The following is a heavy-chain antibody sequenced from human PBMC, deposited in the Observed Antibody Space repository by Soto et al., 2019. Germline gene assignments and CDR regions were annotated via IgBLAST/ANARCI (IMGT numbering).Heavy chain of an antibody. V-gene: IGHV3-30-3*01. CDR1: GFTFSSYA. Sequence: QVQLVESGGGVVQPGRSLRLSCAASGFTFSSYAMHWVRQAPGKGLEWVAVISYDGSNKYYADSVKGRFTISRDNSKNTLYLQMNSLRAEDTAVYYCARNSGWFDYWGQGTLVTVSS. D-gene: IGHD6-19*01. J-gene: IGHJ4*02. CDR3: ARNSGWFDY. CDR2: ISYDGSNK.